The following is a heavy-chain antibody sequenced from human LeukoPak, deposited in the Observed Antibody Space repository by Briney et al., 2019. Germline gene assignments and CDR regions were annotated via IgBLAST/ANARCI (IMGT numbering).Heavy chain of an antibody. CDR1: GGSISSNSYY. V-gene: IGHV4-39*07. Sequence: SETLSLTCAVSGGSISSNSYYWGWIRQPPGKGLEWIGSIYYSGSTYYNPSLKSRVTMSVDTSKNQFSLKLTSVTAADAAVYYCARDRGDSPGFDYWGQGTLVTVSS. J-gene: IGHJ4*02. CDR3: ARDRGDSPGFDY. CDR2: IYYSGST. D-gene: IGHD2-21*01.